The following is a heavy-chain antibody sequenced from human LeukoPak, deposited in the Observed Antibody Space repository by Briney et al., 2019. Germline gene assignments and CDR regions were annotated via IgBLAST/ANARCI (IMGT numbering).Heavy chain of an antibody. CDR2: IYYSGST. CDR3: AGSIAAAGQTRGGYYYYYGMDV. D-gene: IGHD6-25*01. Sequence: PSETLSLTCAVYGGSFSGYYWSWIRQPPGKGLEWIGYIYYSGSTNYNPSLKSRVTTSVDTSKNQFSLKLSSVTAADTAVYYCAGSIAAAGQTRGGYYYYYGMDVWGQGTTVTVSS. J-gene: IGHJ6*02. V-gene: IGHV4-59*08. CDR1: GGSFSGYY.